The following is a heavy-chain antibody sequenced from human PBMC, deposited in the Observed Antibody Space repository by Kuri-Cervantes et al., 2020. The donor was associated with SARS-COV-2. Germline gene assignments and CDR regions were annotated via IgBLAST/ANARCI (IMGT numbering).Heavy chain of an antibody. CDR2: IYYSGST. V-gene: IGHV4-39*01. J-gene: IGHJ4*02. D-gene: IGHD4-17*01. CDR1: GGSISSSSYY. CDR3: ARLPATVTPHY. Sequence: SETLSLTCTVSGGSISSSSYYWGWIRQPPGKGLEWIGSIYYSGSTYYNPSLKSRVTISVDTSKNQFSLKLSSVTAADTAAYYCARLPATVTPHYWGQGTLVTVSS.